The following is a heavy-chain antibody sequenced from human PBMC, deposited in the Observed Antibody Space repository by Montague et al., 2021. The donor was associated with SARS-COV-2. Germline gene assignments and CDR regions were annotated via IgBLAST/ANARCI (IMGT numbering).Heavy chain of an antibody. CDR1: GGSIRSYY. CDR2: IYYTGET. J-gene: IGHJ4*02. CDR3: ARFWSGYVDK. D-gene: IGHD3-3*01. Sequence: SEALSLTCSFSGGSIRSYYWSWIRLPPRKPLEWLGYIYYTGETTXNPSLKSRVTISVDTSRSQFSLRLTSVTAADTAVYFCARFWSGYVDKWSQGTLVTVSS. V-gene: IGHV4-59*01.